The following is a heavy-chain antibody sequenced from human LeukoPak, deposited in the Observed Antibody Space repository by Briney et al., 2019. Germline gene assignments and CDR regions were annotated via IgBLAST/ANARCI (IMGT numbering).Heavy chain of an antibody. Sequence: SETLSLTCSVSGYSMSSGYYWGWIRQPPERGLEWIGSMYHTGSTYYNPSLKSRVNISVDTSKNQFYLKVSSVTAADTAVYYCARDRIVGANFDYWGQGTLVTVSS. D-gene: IGHD1-26*01. CDR3: ARDRIVGANFDY. V-gene: IGHV4-38-2*02. J-gene: IGHJ4*02. CDR2: MYHTGST. CDR1: GYSMSSGYY.